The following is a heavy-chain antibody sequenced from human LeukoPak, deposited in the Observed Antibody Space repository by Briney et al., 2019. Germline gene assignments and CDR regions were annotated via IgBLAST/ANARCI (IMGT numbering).Heavy chain of an antibody. V-gene: IGHV3-30*18. CDR2: ISYDGSSK. Sequence: GGSLRLSCAGSGFPFSRYGMHWVRQAPGKGLEWVAVISYDGSSKYYGGSVKGRFTISRDNSKNTLYLRMNRLRTEDTAVYYCAKDGYYDFWSDLDYWGQGVLVTVSS. J-gene: IGHJ4*02. CDR1: GFPFSRYG. D-gene: IGHD3-3*01. CDR3: AKDGYYDFWSDLDY.